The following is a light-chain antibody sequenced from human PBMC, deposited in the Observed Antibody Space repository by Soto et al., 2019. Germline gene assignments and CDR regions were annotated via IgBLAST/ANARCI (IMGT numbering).Light chain of an antibody. CDR2: SAS. V-gene: IGKV1-39*01. CDR3: QQTYSVPTT. CDR1: QSINTY. Sequence: DIQMTQSPSSLSASVGDRVTITCRASQSINTYLNWYQQKPGKAPNLLIYSASSLQSGVPSRFSGSGSGTDFTLTISSLQREDFATYYCQQTYSVPTTFGQGTRVEIK. J-gene: IGKJ1*01.